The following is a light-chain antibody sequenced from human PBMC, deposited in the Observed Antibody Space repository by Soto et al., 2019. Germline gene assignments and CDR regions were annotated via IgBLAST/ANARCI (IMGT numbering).Light chain of an antibody. V-gene: IGLV2-23*01. J-gene: IGLJ1*01. CDR1: SSDVGSYNL. CDR3: CSHPGSSTYV. CDR2: EGS. Sequence: QSVLTQPASVSGSPGQSITISCTGTSSDVGSYNLVSWYQQHPGKAPKLMIYEGSKRPSGVSNRFSGSKSGNTASLTISGLQAEDEADYYCCSHPGSSTYVFGTGTKVTVL.